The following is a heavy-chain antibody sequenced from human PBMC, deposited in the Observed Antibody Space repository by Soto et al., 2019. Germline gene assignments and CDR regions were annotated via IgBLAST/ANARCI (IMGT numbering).Heavy chain of an antibody. CDR1: GGSISSGGYY. Sequence: PSETLSLTCTVSGGSISSGGYYWCWIRQHPGKGLEGIGYIYYSGSTYYNPSLKSRVTTSVDTSKNQFSLKLSSVTAADTAVYYCARGSLFQQFDPWGQGTLVTVSS. CDR2: IYYSGST. D-gene: IGHD2-2*01. J-gene: IGHJ5*02. V-gene: IGHV4-31*03. CDR3: ARGSLFQQFDP.